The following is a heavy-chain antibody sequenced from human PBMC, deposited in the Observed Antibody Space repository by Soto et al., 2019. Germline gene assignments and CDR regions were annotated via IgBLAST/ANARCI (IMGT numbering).Heavy chain of an antibody. D-gene: IGHD6-19*01. CDR2: ISGNGGST. CDR3: AIPSGLTVTGPDY. CDR1: VCTLSSYA. Sequence: WGSRILSCAGSVCTLSSYAMSWVRPAPGKGLEWVSAISGNGGSTYYADSVKGRFTIARDNSKNTLYLQMNSLRAEDTAVYYCAIPSGLTVTGPDYWGQGTLVTVSS. V-gene: IGHV3-23*01. J-gene: IGHJ4*02.